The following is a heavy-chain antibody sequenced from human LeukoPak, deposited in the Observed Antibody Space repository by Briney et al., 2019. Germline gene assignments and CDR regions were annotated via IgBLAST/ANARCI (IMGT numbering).Heavy chain of an antibody. CDR2: INPNSGGT. V-gene: IGHV1-2*02. Sequence: ASVKVSCKASGYTFTGYYMHWVRQAPGQGLEWMGWINPNSGGTNYAQKFQGRATMTRDTSISTAYMELRSLRSDDTAVYYCARDHYDILTGYYAVLTGWFDPWGQGTLVTVSS. CDR1: GYTFTGYY. J-gene: IGHJ5*02. D-gene: IGHD3-9*01. CDR3: ARDHYDILTGYYAVLTGWFDP.